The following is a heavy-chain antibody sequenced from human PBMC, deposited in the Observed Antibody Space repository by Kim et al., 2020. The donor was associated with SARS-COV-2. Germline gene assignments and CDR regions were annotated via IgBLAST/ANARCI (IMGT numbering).Heavy chain of an antibody. D-gene: IGHD1-26*01. J-gene: IGHJ4*02. V-gene: IGHV3-23*01. CDR1: GFSFRYYA. CDR3: AMPWYSGPNDY. Sequence: GGSLRLSCAASGFSFRYYAMSWVRQAPGKGLEWVSAISGDTTYYADSVKGRFTISKDNSKNTMYLQMNSLRAEDTALYYCAMPWYSGPNDYWGQGTLVTVSS. CDR2: ISGDTT.